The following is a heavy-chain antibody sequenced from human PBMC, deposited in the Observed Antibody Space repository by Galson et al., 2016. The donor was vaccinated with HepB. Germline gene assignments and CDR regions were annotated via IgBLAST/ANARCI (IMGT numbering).Heavy chain of an antibody. V-gene: IGHV1-46*01. CDR2: IYPSGGTT. J-gene: IGHJ4*02. D-gene: IGHD1-26*01. CDR1: GYTFTSYY. CDR3: ARERVGDKGYAFDY. Sequence: SVKVSCKASGYTFTSYYIHWVRQAPGQGLEYMGTIYPSGGTTSHAQEFKGRLTMTRGTSTSTVYMELSSLRSEDTAVYYCARERVGDKGYAFDYWGQGTLVSVSS.